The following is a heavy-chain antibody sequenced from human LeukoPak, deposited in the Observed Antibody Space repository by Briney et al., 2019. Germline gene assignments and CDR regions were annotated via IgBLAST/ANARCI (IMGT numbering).Heavy chain of an antibody. CDR3: ARGADSSGYYSIFYFDY. D-gene: IGHD3-22*01. Sequence: SETLSLTCTVSGGSISSYYWNWIRQPPGKGLEWIGYIYYSGSTNYNPSLKSRVTISVDTSKNQFSPKLSSVAAADTAVYYCARGADSSGYYSIFYFDYWGQGTLVTVSS. CDR1: GGSISSYY. J-gene: IGHJ4*02. V-gene: IGHV4-59*01. CDR2: IYYSGST.